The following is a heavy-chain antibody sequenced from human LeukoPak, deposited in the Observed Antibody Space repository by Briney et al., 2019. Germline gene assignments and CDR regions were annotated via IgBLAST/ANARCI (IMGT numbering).Heavy chain of an antibody. D-gene: IGHD3-10*01. Sequence: KPSETLSLTCAVSGGSISSINWWSWVRQPPGKGLEWIGETHHSGSTNYNPSLKGRVTVSADKSKNQVSPKLYSVTAADTAVYYCVRHGDCYFDYWGQGALVTVSS. CDR2: THHSGST. CDR3: VRHGDCYFDY. J-gene: IGHJ4*02. CDR1: GGSISSINW. V-gene: IGHV4-4*02.